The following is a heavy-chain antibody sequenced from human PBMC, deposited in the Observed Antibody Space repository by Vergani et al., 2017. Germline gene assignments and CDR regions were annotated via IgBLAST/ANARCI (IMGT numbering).Heavy chain of an antibody. Sequence: QVQLQESGPGLVKPSETLSLTCTVSGGSISSYYWSWIRQPPGKGLEWIGYIYSTGSTNYNPSLNSRVTISVDTSNNHFSLRLNSLTAADTAVYYCARRSGIVYDIFSGTQYFFDFWGQGTLVTVSS. CDR3: ARRSGIVYDIFSGTQYFFDF. V-gene: IGHV4-59*12. J-gene: IGHJ4*02. D-gene: IGHD3-9*01. CDR1: GGSISSYY. CDR2: IYSTGST.